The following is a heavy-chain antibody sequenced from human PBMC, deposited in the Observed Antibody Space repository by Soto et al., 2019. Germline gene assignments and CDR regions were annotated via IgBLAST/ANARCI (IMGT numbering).Heavy chain of an antibody. CDR1: GFTFSSYG. Sequence: PGGSLRLSCAASGFTFSSYGMHWVRQAPGKGLEWVAVISYDGSNKYYADSVKGRFTISRDNSKNTLYLQMNSLRAEDTAVYYCAKGSEDYGDYDGMDVWGQGTTVTVSS. V-gene: IGHV3-30*18. CDR3: AKGSEDYGDYDGMDV. CDR2: ISYDGSNK. J-gene: IGHJ6*02. D-gene: IGHD4-17*01.